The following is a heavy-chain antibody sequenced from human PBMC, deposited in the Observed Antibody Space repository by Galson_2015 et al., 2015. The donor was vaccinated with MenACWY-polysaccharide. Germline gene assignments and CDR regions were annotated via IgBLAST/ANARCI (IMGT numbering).Heavy chain of an antibody. CDR1: GFSFSTFA. CDR2: INDNSRHI. D-gene: IGHD1-26*01. J-gene: IGHJ4*02. V-gene: IGHV3-21*01. CDR3: ASGETVGPTIGFDR. Sequence: SLRLSCAGSGFSFSTFAMNRVRQAPGKGLEWVSSINDNSRHIYYADSVQGRFAVSRDNTKNSLYLQMNSLRVEDTAVYYCASGETVGPTIGFDRWGQGTLVTVSS.